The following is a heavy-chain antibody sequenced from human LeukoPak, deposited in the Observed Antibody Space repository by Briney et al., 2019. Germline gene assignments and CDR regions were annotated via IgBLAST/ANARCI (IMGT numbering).Heavy chain of an antibody. CDR1: GFSFSNYW. CDR2: IKQDESEK. V-gene: IGHV3-7*03. J-gene: IGHJ4*02. D-gene: IGHD1-26*01. CDR3: ARLVGDVTTWDC. Sequence: SLRLSCTASGFSFSNYWMSWVRQAPGKGLEWVASIKQDESEKYYVDSVKGRFTTSRDNAKSSLYLQMNALRGEDTAVYYCARLVGDVTTWDCWGQGTLVTVSS.